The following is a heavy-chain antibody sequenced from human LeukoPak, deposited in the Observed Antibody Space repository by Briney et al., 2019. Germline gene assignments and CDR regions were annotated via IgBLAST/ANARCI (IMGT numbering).Heavy chain of an antibody. Sequence: GGSLRLSCAASGFTFSSYAMHWVRQAPGKGLEWVAVISYDGSNKYYADSVKGRFTISRDNSKNTLYLQMNSLRAEDTAVYYCARGVAQYDFRSGPPMDVWGKGTTVTVSS. CDR3: ARGVAQYDFRSGPPMDV. J-gene: IGHJ6*03. V-gene: IGHV3-30-3*01. CDR1: GFTFSSYA. CDR2: ISYDGSNK. D-gene: IGHD3-3*01.